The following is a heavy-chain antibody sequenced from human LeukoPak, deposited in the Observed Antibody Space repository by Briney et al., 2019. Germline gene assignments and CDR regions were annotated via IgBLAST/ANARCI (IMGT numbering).Heavy chain of an antibody. V-gene: IGHV4-59*01. CDR1: GGSISSYY. J-gene: IGHJ5*02. D-gene: IGHD1-7*01. CDR3: ARGNWNYASFWFDP. Sequence: SETLSLTCTVSGGSISSYYWRWIRQPPGKGLEWIGYISYSGSTNYNPSLKSRVSISVETSKNQFSLKLSSVTAADTAVYYCARGNWNYASFWFDPWGQGTLVTVSS. CDR2: ISYSGST.